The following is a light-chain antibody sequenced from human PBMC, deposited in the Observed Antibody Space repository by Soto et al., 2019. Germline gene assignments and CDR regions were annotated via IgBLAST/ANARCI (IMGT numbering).Light chain of an antibody. J-gene: IGKJ1*01. CDR2: GAS. CDR3: QQYAGSPWT. Sequence: EIVLTQSPGTLSLSPGERATLSCRASQSVSSSYLAWYQQKPGQAPRPLIYGASSRATDIPDRFSGSGSGTDFSLTISRLEPEDFAVYYCQQYAGSPWTFGQGTKVEIK. V-gene: IGKV3-20*01. CDR1: QSVSSSY.